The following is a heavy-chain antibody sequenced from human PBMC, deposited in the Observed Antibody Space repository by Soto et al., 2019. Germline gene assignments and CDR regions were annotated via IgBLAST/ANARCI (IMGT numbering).Heavy chain of an antibody. CDR2: ISGTSVYT. Sequence: QVQLVESGGGLVKPGGSLRLSCAVSGVTFSDYYMSWIRQAPGKGLEWVSYISGTSVYTNYADSVKGRFTISRDNAKNSVYLQMCSLRAEDTAVYYCARESEKGTTWFDPWGQGTLVIVSS. J-gene: IGHJ5*02. D-gene: IGHD1-1*01. CDR1: GVTFSDYY. V-gene: IGHV3-11*06. CDR3: ARESEKGTTWFDP.